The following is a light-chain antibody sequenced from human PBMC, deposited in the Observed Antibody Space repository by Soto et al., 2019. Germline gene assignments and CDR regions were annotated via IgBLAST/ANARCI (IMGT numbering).Light chain of an antibody. CDR3: QQYYRYPT. V-gene: IGKV1-5*01. CDR2: DAS. CDR1: QSISSW. Sequence: DIQMTQSPSTLSASVGDRVTITCRASQSISSWLAWYQQKAGKAPKLLIYDASSLESGVPSRFSGSGSGTEFTLTISSLQADDFATYYCQQYYRYPTFGQGTKVDIK. J-gene: IGKJ1*01.